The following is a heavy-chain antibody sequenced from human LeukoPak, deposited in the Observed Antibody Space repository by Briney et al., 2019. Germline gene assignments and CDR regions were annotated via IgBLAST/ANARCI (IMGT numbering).Heavy chain of an antibody. J-gene: IGHJ5*02. Sequence: ASVKVSCKASGYTFTSYDINWVRQATGQGLEWMGWMNPNSGNAGYAQKFQGRVTMTRNTSISTAYMELSRLRSDDTAVYYCARAQIVVVPAAIGDNWFDPWGQGTLVTVSS. D-gene: IGHD2-2*02. CDR1: GYTFTSYD. V-gene: IGHV1-8*01. CDR3: ARAQIVVVPAAIGDNWFDP. CDR2: MNPNSGNA.